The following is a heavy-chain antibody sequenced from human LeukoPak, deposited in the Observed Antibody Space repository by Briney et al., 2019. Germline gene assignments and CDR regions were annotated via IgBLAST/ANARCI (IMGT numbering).Heavy chain of an antibody. D-gene: IGHD6-13*01. CDR2: IYHSGST. J-gene: IGHJ4*02. CDR3: VGCLMAAAGPVDY. Sequence: PSETLSLTCAVSGYSISSGYYWGWIRQPPGKGLEWIGSIYHSGSTYYNPSLESRVTISVDTSKNQFSLKLRSVTAADTAVYYCVGCLMAAAGPVDYWGQGTPVTVSS. V-gene: IGHV4-38-2*01. CDR1: GYSISSGYY.